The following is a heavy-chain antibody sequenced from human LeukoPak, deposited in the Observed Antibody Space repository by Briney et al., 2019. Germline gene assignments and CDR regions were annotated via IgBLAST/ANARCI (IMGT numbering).Heavy chain of an antibody. V-gene: IGHV3-11*06. CDR1: GFTFSDYY. J-gene: IGHJ4*02. CDR3: ARDWGGPYCSGGSCFSAY. CDR2: ISSSSTYI. Sequence: GGSLRLSCAASGFTFSDYYMSWIRQAPGKGLEWVSYISSSSTYIYYADSVKGRFTVSRDDAKNSLYLQMNSLRAEDTAMYYCARDWGGPYCSGGSCFSAYWGQGTLVTVSS. D-gene: IGHD2-15*01.